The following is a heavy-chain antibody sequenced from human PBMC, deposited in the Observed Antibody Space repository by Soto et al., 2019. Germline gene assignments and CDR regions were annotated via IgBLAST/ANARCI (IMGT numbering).Heavy chain of an antibody. CDR1: GYMFASYD. V-gene: IGHV1-18*01. CDR2: INTYNGNI. J-gene: IGHJ4*02. CDR3: ARERGAYKYFDY. D-gene: IGHD1-1*01. Sequence: QVQLVQSGAEVKKPGASVKVSCKVSGYMFASYDISWARQAPGQGLEWMGWINTYNGNINYAQKFQGRVTMTTDTSTSTAYMELRGLGSDDTALYYCARERGAYKYFDYWGQGTLVTVSS.